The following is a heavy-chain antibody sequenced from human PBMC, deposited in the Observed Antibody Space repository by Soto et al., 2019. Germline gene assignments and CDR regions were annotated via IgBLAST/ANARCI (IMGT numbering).Heavy chain of an antibody. D-gene: IGHD4-17*01. CDR3: AKASYGDTDAFDI. J-gene: IGHJ3*02. Sequence: GGSLRLSCAASGFTFSTYAMSWVRQSPGKGLEWVSSIGASGASTYNTDSVKGRFTISRDNSKNTLFLQMDTLRGEDTALYYCAKASYGDTDAFDIWGQGTMVTVSS. CDR1: GFTFSTYA. CDR2: IGASGAST. V-gene: IGHV3-23*01.